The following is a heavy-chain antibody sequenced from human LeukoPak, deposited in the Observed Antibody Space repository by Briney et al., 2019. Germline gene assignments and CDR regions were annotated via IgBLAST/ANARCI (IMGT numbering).Heavy chain of an antibody. J-gene: IGHJ4*02. V-gene: IGHV4-59*12. CDR2: IYYSGST. CDR3: ARGVAYSSGWFNY. CDR1: GGSIISYY. Sequence: PSETLYLNCTVSGGSIISYYWSWIRQPPGKELEWIGYIYYSGSTNYNPSLKSRVTISVDTSKNQFSLTLSSVTAADTAVYYCARGVAYSSGWFNYWGQGTLVTVSS. D-gene: IGHD6-19*01.